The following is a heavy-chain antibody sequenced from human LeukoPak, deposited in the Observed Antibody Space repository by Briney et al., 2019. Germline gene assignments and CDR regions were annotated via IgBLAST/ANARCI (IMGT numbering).Heavy chain of an antibody. D-gene: IGHD3-9*01. CDR3: AKDWDYDILTGGFDY. V-gene: IGHV3-74*01. J-gene: IGHJ4*02. CDR1: GFTFSSYW. CDR2: INSDGSST. Sequence: PGGSLRLSCAASGFTFSSYWMHWVRQAPGKGLVWVSRINSDGSSTSYADSVKGRFTISRDNAKNTLYLQMNSLRAEDTAVYYCAKDWDYDILTGGFDYWGRGTPVTVSS.